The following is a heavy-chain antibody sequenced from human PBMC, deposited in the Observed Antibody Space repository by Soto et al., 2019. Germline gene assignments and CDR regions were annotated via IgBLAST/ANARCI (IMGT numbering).Heavy chain of an antibody. CDR1: GGSISSYY. J-gene: IGHJ4*02. V-gene: IGHV4-59*01. CDR3: AREGQSYFDY. CDR2: IYYSGST. Sequence: QVQLQESGPGLVKTSETLSLTCTVSGGSISSYYGSWIRQPPGKGLEWTGYIYYSGSTNYNPALKSRVTISVDTSKNQFSLKLSSVTAADTAVYYCAREGQSYFDYWGQGTLVTVSS.